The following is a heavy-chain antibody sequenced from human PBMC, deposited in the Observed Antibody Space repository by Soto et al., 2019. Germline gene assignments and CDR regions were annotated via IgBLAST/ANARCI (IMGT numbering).Heavy chain of an antibody. Sequence: SETLSLTCTVSGGSISNYYWTWIRQPPGKGLEWIGYIYYSGSTNYNPSLKSRVTISVDTSKNQFSLKLSSVTAADTAVYYCARHGIGDFWSGYYPLGGYYYYGMDVWGQGTTVTVSS. V-gene: IGHV4-59*08. D-gene: IGHD3-3*01. CDR1: GGSISNYY. CDR2: IYYSGST. J-gene: IGHJ6*02. CDR3: ARHGIGDFWSGYYPLGGYYYYGMDV.